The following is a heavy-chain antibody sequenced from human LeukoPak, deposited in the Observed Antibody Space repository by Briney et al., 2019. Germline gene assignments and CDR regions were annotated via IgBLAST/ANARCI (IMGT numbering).Heavy chain of an antibody. CDR1: GFTFSNYW. Sequence: GGSLRLSCAASGFTFSNYWMNWVRQAPGKGLEWVANIKEDGSEKYYVDSAKGRFTISRDNAKNSLYLQMNSLRAEDTAVYYCARGGTFGVDISDYWGQGTLVTVSS. V-gene: IGHV3-7*02. J-gene: IGHJ4*02. CDR2: IKEDGSEK. D-gene: IGHD3-3*01. CDR3: ARGGTFGVDISDY.